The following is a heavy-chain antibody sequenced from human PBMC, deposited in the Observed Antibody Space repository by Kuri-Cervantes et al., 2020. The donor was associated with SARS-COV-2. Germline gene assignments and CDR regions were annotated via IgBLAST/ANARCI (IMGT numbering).Heavy chain of an antibody. D-gene: IGHD7-27*01. Sequence: GESLRLSCAASGFTFSNYPMTWVRQAPGKGLEWVSIINSGGGRIYYADSVKGRFTISRDDSTNTLYLQMNSLRAEDTAVFYCAKSWGPILTANYFDLWGQGTLVTVSS. CDR3: AKSWGPILTANYFDL. V-gene: IGHV3-23*01. J-gene: IGHJ4*02. CDR2: INSGGGRI. CDR1: GFTFSNYP.